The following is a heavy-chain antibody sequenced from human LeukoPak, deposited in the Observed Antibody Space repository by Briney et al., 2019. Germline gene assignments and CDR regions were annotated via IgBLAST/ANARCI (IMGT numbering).Heavy chain of an antibody. J-gene: IGHJ5*02. D-gene: IGHD6-13*01. CDR2: ISSSSSYI. Sequence: GGSLRLSCAASGFTFSSYSMNWVRQAPGKGLEWVSPISSSSSYIYYADSVKGRFTISRDNAKNSLYLQMNSLRAEDTAVYYCARAGGSWYNLYNWFDPWGQGTLVTVSS. V-gene: IGHV3-21*01. CDR3: ARAGGSWYNLYNWFDP. CDR1: GFTFSSYS.